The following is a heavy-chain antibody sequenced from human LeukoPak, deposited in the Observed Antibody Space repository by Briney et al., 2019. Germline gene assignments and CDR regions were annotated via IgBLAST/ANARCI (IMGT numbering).Heavy chain of an antibody. V-gene: IGHV4-61*02. J-gene: IGHJ3*02. CDR2: IYTSGST. D-gene: IGHD5-24*01. CDR3: AREGDGYKSDAFDI. Sequence: SETLSLTCTVSGGSISSSSYYWSWIRQPAGKGLEWIGRIYTSGSTNYNPSLKSRVTISVDTSKNQFSLKLSSVTAADTAVYYCAREGDGYKSDAFDIWGQGTMVTVSS. CDR1: GGSISSSSYY.